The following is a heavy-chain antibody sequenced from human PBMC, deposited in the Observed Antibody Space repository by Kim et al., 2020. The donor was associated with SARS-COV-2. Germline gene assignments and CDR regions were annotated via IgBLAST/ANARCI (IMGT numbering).Heavy chain of an antibody. J-gene: IGHJ4*02. CDR3: AKDPGDYYDREADY. D-gene: IGHD3-22*01. CDR2: ISGSGGST. CDR1: GFTFSSYA. Sequence: GGSLRLSCAASGFTFSSYAMSWVRQAPGKGLEWVSAISGSGGSTYYADSVKGRFTISRDNSKNTLYLQMNSLRAEDTAVYYCAKDPGDYYDREADYWGQGTLVTVSS. V-gene: IGHV3-23*01.